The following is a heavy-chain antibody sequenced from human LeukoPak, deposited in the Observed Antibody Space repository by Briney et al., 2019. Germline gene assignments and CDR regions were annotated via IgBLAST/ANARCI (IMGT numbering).Heavy chain of an antibody. V-gene: IGHV1-2*06. Sequence: ASVKVSCKASGYTFTDYYMHWVRQAPGQGLEWMGRINPKSGGTNYAQKFQGRVTMTRDTSTSTAYMELIRLRSDDTAVYYCARGPDGDYWGQGTLVTVSS. D-gene: IGHD3-10*01. CDR1: GYTFTDYY. CDR2: INPKSGGT. CDR3: ARGPDGDY. J-gene: IGHJ4*02.